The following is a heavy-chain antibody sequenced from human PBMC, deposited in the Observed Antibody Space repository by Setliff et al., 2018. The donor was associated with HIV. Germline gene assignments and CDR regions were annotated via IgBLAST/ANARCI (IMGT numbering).Heavy chain of an antibody. Sequence: ASVKVSCKASGGTFSSYAISWVRQAPGQGLEWMGGMDPNSGNTGYAQKFQGRVTMTRNTSITTAYMELSSLRSEDTAVYYCARGQNGGISGVDWGQGTLVTVSS. D-gene: IGHD3-3*01. CDR3: ARGQNGGISGVD. J-gene: IGHJ4*02. CDR1: GGTFSSYA. V-gene: IGHV1-8*02. CDR2: MDPNSGNT.